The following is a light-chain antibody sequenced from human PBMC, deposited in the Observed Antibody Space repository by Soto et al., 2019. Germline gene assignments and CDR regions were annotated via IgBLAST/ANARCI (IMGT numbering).Light chain of an antibody. CDR3: LLSFGGSRV. CDR1: TGPVTSGHY. V-gene: IGLV7-46*01. CDR2: DAS. Sequence: QAVVTQEPSLTVPPGGTVTLTCASTTGPVTSGHYPYWFQQKPGQAPRTLIYDASNRQSWTPARFSGSLLGGKAALTLSRAHFDDEAEYYCLLSFGGSRVFGGGTKVTVL. J-gene: IGLJ3*02.